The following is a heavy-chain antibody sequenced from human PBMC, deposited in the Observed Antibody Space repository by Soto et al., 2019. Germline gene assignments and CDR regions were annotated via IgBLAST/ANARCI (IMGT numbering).Heavy chain of an antibody. CDR2: VYYTETT. D-gene: IGHD3-10*02. V-gene: IGHV4-39*01. J-gene: IGHJ5*02. CDR3: ARQRVLSTNMFITSFDP. Sequence: PXGTLSLTCSLSGGSINSSDHFWGWIRQTPGKGLEWIGSVYYTETTYYNPSLKSPVTISVETSRNTFSLKVNSVTAADTGIYYCARQRVLSTNMFITSFDPWGQGTLVTVSS. CDR1: GGSINSSDHF.